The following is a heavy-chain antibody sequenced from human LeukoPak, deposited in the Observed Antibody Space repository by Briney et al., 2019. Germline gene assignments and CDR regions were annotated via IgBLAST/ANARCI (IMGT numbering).Heavy chain of an antibody. Sequence: GASVKVSCKASGYTFTGYYMHWVRQAPGQGLEWMGGIIPIFGTANYAQKFQGRVTITADESTSTAYMELSSLRSEDTAVYYCARCVFYYDSSGSYLYYFDYWGQGTLVTVSS. CDR1: GYTFTGYY. CDR2: IIPIFGTA. CDR3: ARCVFYYDSSGSYLYYFDY. V-gene: IGHV1-69*13. J-gene: IGHJ4*02. D-gene: IGHD3-22*01.